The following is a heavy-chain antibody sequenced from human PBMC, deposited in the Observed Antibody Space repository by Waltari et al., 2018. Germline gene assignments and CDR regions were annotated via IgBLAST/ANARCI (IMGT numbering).Heavy chain of an antibody. D-gene: IGHD3-10*01. CDR1: GFTFSSYE. CDR3: ARGKGSLWFREFSLGY. J-gene: IGHJ4*02. V-gene: IGHV3-48*03. Sequence: EVQLVESGGGLVQPGGSLRLSCAASGFTFSSYEMNWVRQAPGKGLELVSYISSSGSTIYYADSVKGRFTISRDNAKNSLYLQMNSLRAEDTAVYYCARGKGSLWFREFSLGYWGQGTLVTVSS. CDR2: ISSSGSTI.